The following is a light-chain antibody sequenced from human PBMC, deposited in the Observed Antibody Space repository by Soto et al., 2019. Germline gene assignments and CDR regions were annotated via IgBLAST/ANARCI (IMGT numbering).Light chain of an antibody. J-gene: IGLJ2*01. CDR3: CSYATMTTVVV. Sequence: QSALTQPASVSGSPGQSITISCTGTNSDVGNYNLVSWYQQHPGKAPKLMIYDDTKRPSGVSNRFSGSRSGNTASLTISGLQAEDEADHYCCSYATMTTVVVFGGGTKVTVL. V-gene: IGLV2-23*02. CDR1: NSDVGNYNL. CDR2: DDT.